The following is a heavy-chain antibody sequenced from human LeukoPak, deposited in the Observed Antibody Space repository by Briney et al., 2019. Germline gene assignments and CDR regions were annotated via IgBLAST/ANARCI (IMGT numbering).Heavy chain of an antibody. CDR1: GLTFADYT. Sequence: GGSLRLSCAPSGLTFADYTMHWVRQAPGKGLEWVSLISRNGVATKYADSVRGRFTISRDNAKNSLYLQMNSLRAEDTAVYYCARSRWLDAFDYWGQGTLVTVSS. V-gene: IGHV3-43*01. CDR2: ISRNGVAT. D-gene: IGHD6-19*01. CDR3: ARSRWLDAFDY. J-gene: IGHJ4*02.